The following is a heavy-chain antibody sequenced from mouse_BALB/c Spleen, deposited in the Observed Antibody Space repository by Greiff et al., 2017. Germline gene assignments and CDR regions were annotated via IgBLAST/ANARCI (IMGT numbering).Heavy chain of an antibody. V-gene: IGHV14-3*02. J-gene: IGHJ4*01. CDR1: GFNIKDTY. CDR2: IDPANGNT. CDR3: ARPRGSSYDYAMDY. D-gene: IGHD1-1*01. Sequence: VQLQQSGAELVKPGASVKLSCTASGFNIKDTYMHWVKQRPEQGLEWIGRIDPANGNTKYDPKFQGKATITADTSSNTAYLQLSSLTSEDTAVYYCARPRGSSYDYAMDYWGQGTSVTVSS.